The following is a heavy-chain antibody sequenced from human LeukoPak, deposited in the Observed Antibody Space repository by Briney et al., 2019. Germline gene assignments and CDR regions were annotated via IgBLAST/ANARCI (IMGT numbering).Heavy chain of an antibody. CDR2: IYSGGAT. D-gene: IGHD6-13*01. CDR1: GITVSRNY. CDR3: VRDIVPYSSDWYYFDY. Sequence: GGSLRLSCAASGITVSRNYMSWVRQAPGKGLEWVSIIYSGGATYYADSVKGRFTISRDNSKNTLYLQMNSLRAEDTAVYYCVRDIVPYSSDWYYFDYWGQGTLVTVSS. V-gene: IGHV3-66*01. J-gene: IGHJ4*02.